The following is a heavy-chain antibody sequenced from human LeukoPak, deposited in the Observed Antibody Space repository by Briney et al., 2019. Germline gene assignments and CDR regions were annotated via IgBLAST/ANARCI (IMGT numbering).Heavy chain of an antibody. CDR2: ISAYNGNT. CDR1: GYTFTSYG. D-gene: IGHD2-2*01. CDR3: AREYQLPRSRYYYYMDV. V-gene: IGHV1-18*01. Sequence: ASVKVSCKASGYTFTSYGISWVRQAPGQGLEWMGWISAYNGNTNYAQKLQGRVTMTTDTSTSTAYMDLRSLRSDDTAVYYCAREYQLPRSRYYYYMDVWGKGTTVTVSS. J-gene: IGHJ6*03.